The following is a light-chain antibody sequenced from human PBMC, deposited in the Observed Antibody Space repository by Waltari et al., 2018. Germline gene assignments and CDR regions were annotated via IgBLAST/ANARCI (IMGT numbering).Light chain of an antibody. CDR1: RSVSSY. J-gene: IGKJ2*01. V-gene: IGKV3-11*01. CDR2: DAS. Sequence: EIVLTQSPATLSLSPGESATLSCRASRSVSSYLAWYQQKPGQAPRLLIYDASNRATGSPARCSGSGSGTDFTLTISSLEPEDFAVYYCQQRSNWPKYTFGQGTKLEIK. CDR3: QQRSNWPKYT.